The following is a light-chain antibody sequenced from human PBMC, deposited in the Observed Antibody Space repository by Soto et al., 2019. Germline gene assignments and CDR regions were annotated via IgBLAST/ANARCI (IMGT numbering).Light chain of an antibody. CDR3: QQYGSSP. Sequence: EIVLAQSPGTVSLSPGERATLSCRASQSVSSSYLAWYKQKPGQAPRLLIYGASSRATGIPDRFSGSGSGTDFTLTISRLEPEDFAVYYCQQYGSSPFGPGTKVDIK. V-gene: IGKV3-20*01. J-gene: IGKJ3*01. CDR1: QSVSSSY. CDR2: GAS.